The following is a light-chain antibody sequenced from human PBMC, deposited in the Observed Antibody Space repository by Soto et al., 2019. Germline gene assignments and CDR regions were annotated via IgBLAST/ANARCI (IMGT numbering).Light chain of an antibody. Sequence: QSVLTQPPSASGTPGQRVTISCSGSRASIGSNTVTWCQHLPGAAPKLLVYNNNQRPSGVPDRFSGSKSDTSASLAISGLQFEDEAVYYCAAWDDSLSGPVFGGGTKLTVL. CDR2: NNN. V-gene: IGLV1-44*01. CDR3: AAWDDSLSGPV. CDR1: RASIGSNT. J-gene: IGLJ3*02.